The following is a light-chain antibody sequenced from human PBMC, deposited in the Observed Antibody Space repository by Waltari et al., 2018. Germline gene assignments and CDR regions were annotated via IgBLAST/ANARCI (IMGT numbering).Light chain of an antibody. CDR2: SNK. Sequence: QSVVTQPPAASGTPGQRVTISCSGSNSNIGSNTVNWYQQVPGAAPKLLIYSNKDRPSGVPDRSSGSKSGTSASLAISGLQSEDEADYYCATWDGRLTGVVFGGGTKVTVL. V-gene: IGLV1-44*01. CDR1: NSNIGSNT. CDR3: ATWDGRLTGVV. J-gene: IGLJ2*01.